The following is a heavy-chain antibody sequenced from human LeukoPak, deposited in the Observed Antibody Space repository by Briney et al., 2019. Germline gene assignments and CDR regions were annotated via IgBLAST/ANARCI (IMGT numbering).Heavy chain of an antibody. D-gene: IGHD3-10*01. V-gene: IGHV1-46*01. CDR2: INPSGGST. Sequence: GSSVKVSCKASGYTFSNYGINWVRQAPGQGLEWMGIINPSGGSTSYAQKFQGRITMARDMSTSALYMELRSLRSEDTAMYYCVREMVRGIYAYWGQGTLVTVSS. CDR1: GYTFSNYG. J-gene: IGHJ4*02. CDR3: VREMVRGIYAY.